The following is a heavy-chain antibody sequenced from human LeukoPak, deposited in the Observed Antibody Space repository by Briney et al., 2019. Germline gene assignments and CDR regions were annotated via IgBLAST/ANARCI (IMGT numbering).Heavy chain of an antibody. CDR3: ARRGVTGSLDY. CDR1: GGSISSYY. V-gene: IGHV4-59*08. D-gene: IGHD1-20*01. J-gene: IGHJ4*02. CDR2: IYYSGST. Sequence: PSETLSLTCTVSGGSISSYYWSWIRQPPGKGLEWIGYIYYSGSTNYNPSLKSRVTISVDTSKNQFSLKLSSVTAADTAVYYCARRGVTGSLDYWGQGTLVTVPS.